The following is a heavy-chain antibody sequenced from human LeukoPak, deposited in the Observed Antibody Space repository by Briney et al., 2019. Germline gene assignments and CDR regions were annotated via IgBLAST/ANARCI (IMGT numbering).Heavy chain of an antibody. CDR2: IKQDGSEK. Sequence: GGSLRLSCAASGFTFSSYWMSWVRQAPGKGLEWVANIKQDGSEKYYVDSVKGRFTISRDNAKNSLYLQMNSLRAEDTAVYYCARGPYYDSSGYGEEYGMDVWGQGTTVTVSS. D-gene: IGHD3-22*01. CDR1: GFTFSSYW. CDR3: ARGPYYDSSGYGEEYGMDV. V-gene: IGHV3-7*01. J-gene: IGHJ6*02.